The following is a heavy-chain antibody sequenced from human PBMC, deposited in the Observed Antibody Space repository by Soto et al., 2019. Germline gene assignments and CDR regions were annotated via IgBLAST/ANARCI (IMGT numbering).Heavy chain of an antibody. CDR2: IYPVDSDA. V-gene: IGHV5-51*01. CDR3: ARLSITTSGCFDH. J-gene: IGHJ4*02. D-gene: IGHD1-1*01. CDR1: GYSFASYW. Sequence: LKISCKGSGYSFASYWIGWVRQMPRKGLEWMGIIYPVDSDARYSPSFEGQVTFSVDKSVNTAYLQWTSLEPSDTAIYYCARLSITTSGCFDHWGQGTLVTVPQ.